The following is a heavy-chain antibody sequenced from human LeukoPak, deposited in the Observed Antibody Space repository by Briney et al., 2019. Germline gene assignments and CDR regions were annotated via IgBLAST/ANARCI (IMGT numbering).Heavy chain of an antibody. D-gene: IGHD3-10*01. V-gene: IGHV3-9*01. CDR1: GFTFDDYA. Sequence: GRSLRLSCAASGFTFDDYAMHWVRQAPGKGLEWVSGISWNSGSIGYADSVKGRFTISRDNAKNSLYLQMNSLGAEDTALYYCAKGAALGMVRGVSIDWGQGTLVTVSS. CDR3: AKGAALGMVRGVSID. CDR2: ISWNSGSI. J-gene: IGHJ4*02.